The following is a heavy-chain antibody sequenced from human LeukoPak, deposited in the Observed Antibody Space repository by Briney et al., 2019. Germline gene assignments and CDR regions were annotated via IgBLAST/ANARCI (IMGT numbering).Heavy chain of an antibody. CDR1: GYSISSGYY. CDR3: ARDQRLYSGYDFWFDP. CDR2: VFHSGIT. D-gene: IGHD5-12*01. Sequence: SETLSLTCSVSGYSISSGYYWGWIRQPPGKGLEWIGSVFHSGITYYKPSLKSRVTISVDTSKNQFSLRLSSVTAADTAVYYCARDQRLYSGYDFWFDPWGQGTLVKVSS. V-gene: IGHV4-38-2*02. J-gene: IGHJ5*02.